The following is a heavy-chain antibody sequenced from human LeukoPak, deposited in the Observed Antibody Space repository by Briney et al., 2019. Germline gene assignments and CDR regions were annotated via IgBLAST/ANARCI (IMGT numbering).Heavy chain of an antibody. Sequence: GRSLRLSCAASGFTFSSYGMHWVRQAPGKGLEWVAVIWYDGSNKYYADSVKGRFTISRDNSKNTLYLQMNSLRAEDTAVYYCARTYYYDSSGYFPLPPGYWGQGTPVAVSS. CDR3: ARTYYYDSSGYFPLPPGY. CDR1: GFTFSSYG. J-gene: IGHJ4*02. V-gene: IGHV3-33*01. D-gene: IGHD3-22*01. CDR2: IWYDGSNK.